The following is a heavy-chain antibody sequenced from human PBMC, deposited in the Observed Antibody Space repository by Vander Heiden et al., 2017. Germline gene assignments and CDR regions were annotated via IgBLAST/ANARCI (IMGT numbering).Heavy chain of an antibody. D-gene: IGHD6-6*01. J-gene: IGHJ4*02. CDR2: IIPIFGTA. Sequence: QVQLVQSGAEVKKPGSSVKVSCKASGATCSSYHINWVRQAPGQALGWMGGIIPIFGTANYAQKFQGRVTITADESTSTAYMELSSLRSEDTAVYYCAREGGPYSSSPNFDYWGQGTLVTVSS. CDR3: AREGGPYSSSPNFDY. CDR1: GATCSSYH. V-gene: IGHV1-69*01.